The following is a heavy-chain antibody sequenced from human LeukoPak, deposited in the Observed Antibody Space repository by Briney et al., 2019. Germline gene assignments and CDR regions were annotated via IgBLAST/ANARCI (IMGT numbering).Heavy chain of an antibody. Sequence: GGSLRLSCVASGFTFSGYWMSWVRQAPGRGLEWVATIKQDESEKTYVDSVEGRFTSSRDNAKSSLFLQMDSLRAEDTAVYYCARFGMDAAIDYWGQGTLVTVSS. D-gene: IGHD2-15*01. V-gene: IGHV3-7*01. J-gene: IGHJ4*02. CDR3: ARFGMDAAIDY. CDR2: IKQDESEK. CDR1: GFTFSGYW.